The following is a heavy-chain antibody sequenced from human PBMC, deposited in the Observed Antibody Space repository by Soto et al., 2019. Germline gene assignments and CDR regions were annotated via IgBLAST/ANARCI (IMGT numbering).Heavy chain of an antibody. Sequence: PSETLSLTCEVSGVSVSNNTHYWTWLRQPPGKGLEWIRVLYYGGTNYNPSLKSRLTIALDTTKNQISLNLTSATAADTAVYYCVRGLGLSARPDDKYYYYGLDVWGQGTTVTVSS. CDR2: LYYGGT. V-gene: IGHV4-61*01. D-gene: IGHD3-22*01. J-gene: IGHJ6*02. CDR1: GVSVSNNTHY. CDR3: VRGLGLSARPDDKYYYYGLDV.